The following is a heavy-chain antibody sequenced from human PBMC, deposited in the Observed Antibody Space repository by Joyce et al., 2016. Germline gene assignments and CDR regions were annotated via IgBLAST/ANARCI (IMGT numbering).Heavy chain of an antibody. CDR1: GYTFTNYD. V-gene: IGHV1-8*01. Sequence: QVQLVQSGAEVKKPGASVKVSCKASGYTFTNYDINWVRQATGQGFEWMGWVNPNSDNTGYAQKFQDRVSITWSTSISTAYMELSSLTSEDTAVYFCARLGYDFWSGSGEYYFDYWGQGTLVTVSS. J-gene: IGHJ4*02. CDR2: VNPNSDNT. CDR3: ARLGYDFWSGSGEYYFDY. D-gene: IGHD3-3*01.